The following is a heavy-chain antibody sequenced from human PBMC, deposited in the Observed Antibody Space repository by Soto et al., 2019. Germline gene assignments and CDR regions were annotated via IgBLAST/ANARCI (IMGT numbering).Heavy chain of an antibody. Sequence: SETLSLTCTVSGGSISSFYWTWIRQPPGKGLEWIGYISYSGSTNYNPSLKSRVTISIDTSKTQFSLKLSSVTAADTAVYFCARDRWPTGVDYWGQGTLVTVSS. CDR2: ISYSGST. CDR1: GGSISSFY. D-gene: IGHD4-17*01. V-gene: IGHV4-59*01. CDR3: ARDRWPTGVDY. J-gene: IGHJ4*02.